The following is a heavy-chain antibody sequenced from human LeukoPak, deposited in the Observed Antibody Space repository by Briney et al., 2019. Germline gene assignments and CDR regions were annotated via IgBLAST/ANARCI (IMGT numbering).Heavy chain of an antibody. Sequence: PGGSLRLSCAASGFSISDYWMNWVRLVPGKGLEWVANINEDGTIQDYVASVRGRFTISRNNAKNSLYLQINSLGAEDTAVYYCASRESSMARSHWGHGTLVTVSS. CDR2: INEDGTIQ. CDR3: ASRESSMARSH. CDR1: GFSISDYW. D-gene: IGHD3-10*01. J-gene: IGHJ4*01. V-gene: IGHV3-7*01.